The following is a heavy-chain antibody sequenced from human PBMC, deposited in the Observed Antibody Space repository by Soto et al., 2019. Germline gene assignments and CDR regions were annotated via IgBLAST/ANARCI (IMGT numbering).Heavy chain of an antibody. CDR3: ARHNGPLYVGYYYDMDV. CDR2: IYYSGYT. J-gene: IGHJ6*02. CDR1: CGAISSSIYY. Sequence: PSETLSLTCTVSCGAISSSIYYWGWIGRPPGKGLEWIGSIYYSGYTYYNPSLKSRVTISVDTSKNQFSLKLSSVTAADTAVYYCARHNGPLYVGYYYDMDVWGQGTTVT. V-gene: IGHV4-39*01. D-gene: IGHD3-16*01.